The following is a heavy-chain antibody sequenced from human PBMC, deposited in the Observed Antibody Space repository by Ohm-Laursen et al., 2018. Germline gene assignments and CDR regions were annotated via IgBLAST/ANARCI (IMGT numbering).Heavy chain of an antibody. J-gene: IGHJ3*01. CDR2: IYYSGST. Sequence: GTLSLTCSVSGGSISSSSYCWGWIRQPPGKGLEWIGNIYYSGSTYYTPSLRSRVSISIHTSQNQFSLKLTSVTATDTAVYYCARAFWNGYNDAFDVWGQGTMVTVSS. D-gene: IGHD3-3*01. CDR3: ARAFWNGYNDAFDV. CDR1: GGSISSSSYC. V-gene: IGHV4-39*01.